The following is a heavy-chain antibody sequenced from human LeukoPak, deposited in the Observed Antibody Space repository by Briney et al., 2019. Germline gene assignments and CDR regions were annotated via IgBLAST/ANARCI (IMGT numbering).Heavy chain of an antibody. CDR3: ARGITMVRGVIPFDY. CDR2: INAGNGNT. CDR1: GYTFTSYA. Sequence: ASVKVSCKASGYTFTSYAMHWVRQAPGQRLEWMGWINAGNGNTKYSQKFQGRVTITGDTSASTAYMELSSLRSEDTAVYYCARGITMVRGVIPFDYWGQGTLVTVSS. V-gene: IGHV1-3*01. D-gene: IGHD3-10*01. J-gene: IGHJ4*02.